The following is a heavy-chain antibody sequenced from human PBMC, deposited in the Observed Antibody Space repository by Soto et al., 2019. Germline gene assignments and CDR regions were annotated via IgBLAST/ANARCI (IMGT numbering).Heavy chain of an antibody. V-gene: IGHV3-23*01. CDR1: GFTFSSYA. Sequence: GSLRLSCAASGFTFSSYAMSWVRQAPGKGLEWVSAISGDGSGTYFADSGKGRFTISRDNSKNTLYLQMNSLRAEDTAVYYCAKDWEFDWPNYYFDYWGQGTLVTVSS. J-gene: IGHJ4*02. D-gene: IGHD3-9*01. CDR3: AKDWEFDWPNYYFDY. CDR2: ISGDGSGT.